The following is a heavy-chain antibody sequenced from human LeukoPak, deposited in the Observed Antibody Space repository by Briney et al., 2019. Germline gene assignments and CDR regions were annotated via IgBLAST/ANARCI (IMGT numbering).Heavy chain of an antibody. V-gene: IGHV4-61*08. CDR3: ARALGYCSSTSCYSIDY. D-gene: IGHD2-2*01. Sequence: KSSETLSLTCTVSGGSISCGDYYWSWIRQPPGKGLEWIGYIYYSGSTNYNPSLKSRVTISVDTSKNQFSLKLSSVTAADTAVYYCARALGYCSSTSCYSIDYWGQGTLVTVSS. CDR2: IYYSGST. CDR1: GGSISCGDYY. J-gene: IGHJ4*02.